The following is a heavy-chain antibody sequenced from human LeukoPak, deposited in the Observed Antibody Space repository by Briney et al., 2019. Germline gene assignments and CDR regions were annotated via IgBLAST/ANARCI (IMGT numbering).Heavy chain of an antibody. Sequence: GGSLRLSCAASGFTFSSYSMNWVRQAPGKGLMYISRNNGDGSTTNYADVVKGRFTMSRDNVKNTLYLQMNSLRVEDTAVYYCARDPRNVGLAPWGQGTLVTVSS. CDR1: GFTFSSYS. J-gene: IGHJ5*02. CDR2: NNGDGSTT. V-gene: IGHV3-74*01. CDR3: ARDPRNVGLAP. D-gene: IGHD2-15*01.